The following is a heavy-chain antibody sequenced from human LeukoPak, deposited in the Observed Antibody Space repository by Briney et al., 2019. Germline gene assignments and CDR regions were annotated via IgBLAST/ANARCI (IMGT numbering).Heavy chain of an antibody. D-gene: IGHD3-22*01. CDR3: ARDPNDSSGYYSPDFDY. V-gene: IGHV1-2*02. CDR1: GYTFTGYY. CDR2: INPNSGGT. Sequence: ASVKVSCKASGYTFTGYYMHWVRQAPGQGLEWMGWINPNSGGTNYAQKVQGRVTMTRDTSISTAYMELSRLRSDDTAVYYCARDPNDSSGYYSPDFDYWGQGTLVTVSS. J-gene: IGHJ4*02.